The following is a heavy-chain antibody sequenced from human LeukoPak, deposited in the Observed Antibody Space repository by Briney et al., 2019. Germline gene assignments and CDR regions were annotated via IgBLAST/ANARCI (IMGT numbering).Heavy chain of an antibody. CDR2: IYYSGST. J-gene: IGHJ4*02. CDR3: ARRRDGYNGEFGY. CDR1: GVSISSYY. D-gene: IGHD5-24*01. V-gene: IGHV4-59*08. Sequence: SETLSLTCTVSGVSISSYYWSWIRQPPGKGLEWIGYIYYSGSTNYNPSLKSRVTISVDTSKNQFSLKLSSVTAADTAVYYCARRRDGYNGEFGYWGQGTLVTVSS.